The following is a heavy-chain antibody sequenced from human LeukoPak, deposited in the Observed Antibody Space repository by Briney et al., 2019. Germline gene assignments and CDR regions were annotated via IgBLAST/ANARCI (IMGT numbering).Heavy chain of an antibody. V-gene: IGHV4-59*01. CDR2: IYYSGST. J-gene: IGHJ4*02. Sequence: SETLSLTCSVSGGSISSYYWTWIRQPPGKGLEWIGYIYYSGSTNYNPSLKSQLTISIDTPKKQFSLKLSSVTAADTAVYYCASRKLGNDYWGQGTLVTVSS. CDR1: GGSISSYY. D-gene: IGHD7-27*01. CDR3: ASRKLGNDY.